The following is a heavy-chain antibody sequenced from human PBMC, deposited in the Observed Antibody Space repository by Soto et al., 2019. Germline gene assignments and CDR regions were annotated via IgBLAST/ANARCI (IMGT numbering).Heavy chain of an antibody. J-gene: IGHJ4*02. D-gene: IGHD2-8*01. Sequence: QVQLVESGGGVVQPGRSLRLSCAASGFPFSSYGMHWVRQAPGKGLDWVALISYDGTNQYYADSVKGRFTVSRDNSQNTLDLHMRSLRAEDTAVYYCAGVQYYFDYCGQGTLVSVS. CDR2: ISYDGTNQ. V-gene: IGHV3-30*03. CDR3: AGVQYYFDY. CDR1: GFPFSSYG.